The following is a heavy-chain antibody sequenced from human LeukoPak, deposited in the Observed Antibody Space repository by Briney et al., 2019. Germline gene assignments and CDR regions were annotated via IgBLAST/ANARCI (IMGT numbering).Heavy chain of an antibody. J-gene: IGHJ4*02. CDR1: GFTFRNYV. CDR3: ARDRWGYVTY. V-gene: IGHV3-30*14. Sequence: TGGSLRLSCAASGFTFRNYVIHWVRQAPGKGLEWVAVTSSDLNVKLYADSVKGRFTISRDNSKNTLYLQMNSLRAEDTAVYYCARDRWGYVTYWGQGTLVTVSS. CDR2: TSSDLNVK. D-gene: IGHD5-12*01.